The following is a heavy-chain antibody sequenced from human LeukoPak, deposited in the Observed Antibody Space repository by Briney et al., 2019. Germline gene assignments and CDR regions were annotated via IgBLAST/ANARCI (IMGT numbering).Heavy chain of an antibody. CDR1: GFTFSSYS. D-gene: IGHD2-15*01. V-gene: IGHV3-21*01. CDR2: ISSSSSYI. CDR3: ARDLGSSYSSGIDY. J-gene: IGHJ4*02. Sequence: PGGSLRLSCAASGFTFSSYSMNWVRQAPGKGLEWVSSISSSSSYIYYADPVKGRFTISRDNAKNSLYLQMNSLRAEDTAVYYCARDLGSSYSSGIDYWGQGTLVTVSS.